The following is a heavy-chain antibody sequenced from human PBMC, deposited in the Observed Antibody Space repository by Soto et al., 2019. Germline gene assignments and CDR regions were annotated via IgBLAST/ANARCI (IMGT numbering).Heavy chain of an antibody. Sequence: SETLSLTCTVSGGSISSYYWSWIRQPPGKGLEWIGYIYYSGSTNYNPSLKSRVTISVDTSKNQFSLKLSSVTAADTAVYYRARECGGDCYGWFDPWGQGTLVTVSS. CDR2: IYYSGST. CDR3: ARECGGDCYGWFDP. D-gene: IGHD2-21*02. V-gene: IGHV4-59*01. CDR1: GGSISSYY. J-gene: IGHJ5*02.